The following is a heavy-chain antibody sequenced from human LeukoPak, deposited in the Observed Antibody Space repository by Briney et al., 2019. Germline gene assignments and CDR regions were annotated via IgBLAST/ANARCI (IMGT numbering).Heavy chain of an antibody. CDR1: GYTFNGHY. CDR3: ARDRGSQPFIDY. V-gene: IGHV1-46*02. CDR2: INPSGGTT. J-gene: IGHJ4*02. D-gene: IGHD1-26*01. Sequence: ASVKVSCKASGYTFNGHYMHWVRQAPGQGLEWMGLINPSGGTTNCAQKFQGRVTMTRDMSTTTVYMHLSSLRSEDTAVYYCARDRGSQPFIDYWGQGTLVTVSS.